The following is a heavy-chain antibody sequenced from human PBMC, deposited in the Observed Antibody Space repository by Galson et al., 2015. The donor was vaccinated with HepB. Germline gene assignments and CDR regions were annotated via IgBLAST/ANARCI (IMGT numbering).Heavy chain of an antibody. CDR1: GFTFSTYW. CDR2: INIDGSDI. D-gene: IGHD6-19*01. CDR3: VRGSSDWRGLDY. Sequence: SLRLSCAASGFTFSTYWMHWARQAPGKGLVWVSHINIDGSDIKYADSVRGRFTISRDNARNTLDLQMNSLTAEDTATYYCVRGSSDWRGLDYWGQGALVIVSS. J-gene: IGHJ4*02. V-gene: IGHV3-74*01.